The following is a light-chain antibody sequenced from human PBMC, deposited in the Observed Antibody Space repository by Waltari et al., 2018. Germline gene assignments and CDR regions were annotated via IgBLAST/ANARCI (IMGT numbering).Light chain of an antibody. CDR3: CSYAGSVV. J-gene: IGLJ2*01. CDR2: EVN. CDR1: SRDIGTYDL. Sequence: QSALTQPASVSGSPGQSITIYGTGTSRDIGTYDLVSWYQQYPGKAPKLMIYEVNKRPSGLSDRFSGSKSGNTASLTISGLQAEDEADYYCCSYAGSVVFGGGTKLTVL. V-gene: IGLV2-23*02.